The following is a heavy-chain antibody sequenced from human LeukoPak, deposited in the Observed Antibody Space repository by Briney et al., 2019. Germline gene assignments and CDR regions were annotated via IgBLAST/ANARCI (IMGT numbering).Heavy chain of an antibody. J-gene: IGHJ4*02. Sequence: ASVKVSCKASAYTFTGCYLHWVRQAPGQGLEWMGWINPNSGGTNYAQKFQGRVTMTRDTSISTAYMELRRLKSDGTAVYYCASGAGCYSPDYWGQGTLVTVSS. D-gene: IGHD3-10*01. CDR1: AYTFTGCY. V-gene: IGHV1-2*02. CDR3: ASGAGCYSPDY. CDR2: INPNSGGT.